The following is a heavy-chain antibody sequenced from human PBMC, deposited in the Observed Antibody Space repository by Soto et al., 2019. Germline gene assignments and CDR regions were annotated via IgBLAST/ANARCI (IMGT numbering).Heavy chain of an antibody. J-gene: IGHJ3*02. CDR3: ARYITGAGHVTPHGAFDI. CDR2: INPNSGGT. V-gene: IGHV1-2*04. D-gene: IGHD1-20*01. CDR1: GYTFTGYY. Sequence: ASVKVSCKASGYTFTGYYMHWVRQAPGQGLAWMGWINPNSGGTNYAQKFQGWVTMTRDTSISTAYMELSRLRSDDTAVYYGARYITGAGHVTPHGAFDIWGQGTMVTVSS.